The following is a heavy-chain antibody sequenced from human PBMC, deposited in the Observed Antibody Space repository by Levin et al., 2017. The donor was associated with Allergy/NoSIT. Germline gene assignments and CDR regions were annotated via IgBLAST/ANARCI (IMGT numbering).Heavy chain of an antibody. CDR2: ISYDGSNK. V-gene: IGHV3-30-3*01. D-gene: IGHD3-9*01. CDR3: AREILRYFDWLYKDLSGDAFDI. J-gene: IGHJ3*02. CDR1: GFTFSSYA. Sequence: GGSLRLSCAASGFTFSSYAMHWVRQAPGKGLEWVAVISYDGSNKYYADSVKGRFTISRDNSKNTLYLQMNSLRAEDTAVYYCAREILRYFDWLYKDLSGDAFDIWGQGTMVTVSS.